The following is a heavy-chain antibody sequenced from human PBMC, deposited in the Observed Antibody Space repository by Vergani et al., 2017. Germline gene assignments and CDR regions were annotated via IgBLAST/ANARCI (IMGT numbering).Heavy chain of an antibody. J-gene: IGHJ4*02. CDR1: GFSLSTSGVG. CDR2: IYWDDAK. Sequence: QITLKESGPTLVKPTQTLTLTCTFSGFSLSTSGVGVGWIRQPPGKALEWLALIYWDDAKRYSPSLKSRLTITKDTSKNPVVLTMTNMDPVDTATYYCSQTAPGYSYGSYFDYWGQGTLVTVSS. D-gene: IGHD5-18*01. CDR3: SQTAPGYSYGSYFDY. V-gene: IGHV2-5*02.